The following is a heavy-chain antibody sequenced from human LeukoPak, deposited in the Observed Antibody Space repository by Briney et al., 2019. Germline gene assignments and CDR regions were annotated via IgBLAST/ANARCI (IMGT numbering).Heavy chain of an antibody. J-gene: IGHJ6*03. CDR3: ARGLSSTSSLYYYYYYMDV. CDR1: GGSISSGSYY. V-gene: IGHV4-61*02. Sequence: SETLSLTCTVSGGSISSGSYYWSWIRQPAGKGLEWIGRIYTSGSTNYNPSLKSRVTISVDTSKNQFSLKLSSVTAADTAVYYCARGLSSTSSLYYYYYYMDVWGKGTTVTVCS. D-gene: IGHD2-2*01. CDR2: IYTSGST.